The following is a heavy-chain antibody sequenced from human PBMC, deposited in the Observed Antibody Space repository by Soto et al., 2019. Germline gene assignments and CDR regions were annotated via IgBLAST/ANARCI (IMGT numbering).Heavy chain of an antibody. Sequence: ASVKVSCKVSGYTLTELSMHWVRQAPGKGLEWMGGFDPEDGETIYAQKFQGRVTMTEDTSTDTAYMELSSLRSEDTAVYYCATRYCSSTSCCYYYYMDVWGKGTTVTVSS. D-gene: IGHD2-2*01. CDR2: FDPEDGET. J-gene: IGHJ6*03. CDR3: ATRYCSSTSCCYYYYMDV. V-gene: IGHV1-24*01. CDR1: GYTLTELS.